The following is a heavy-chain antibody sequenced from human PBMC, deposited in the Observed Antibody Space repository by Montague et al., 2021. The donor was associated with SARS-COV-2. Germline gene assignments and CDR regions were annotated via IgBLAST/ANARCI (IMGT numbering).Heavy chain of an antibody. CDR3: ASSKPVSSCYYCYGMDV. CDR2: INHSGST. Sequence: SETLSLTCAVYGGSFSGYYWSWIRMPPRPGLEWIGEINHSGSTNSNPSLTRRVTISVYTSKDQFSLSLSSVTAAATAVYYCASSKPVSSCYYCYGMDVWGQGTTGTVS. D-gene: IGHD1-14*01. V-gene: IGHV4-34*01. CDR1: GGSFSGYY. J-gene: IGHJ6*02.